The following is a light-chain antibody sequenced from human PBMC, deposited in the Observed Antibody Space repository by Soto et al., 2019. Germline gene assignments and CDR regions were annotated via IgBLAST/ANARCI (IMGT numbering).Light chain of an antibody. CDR2: TVS. V-gene: IGKV1-9*01. CDR1: QDIRSS. CDR3: QQFNSSPFT. J-gene: IGKJ4*01. Sequence: DIQLTQSPSFLYASVGDRLTITCRASQDIRSSLAWYQQKPGKAPNLLIYTVSTLQSGVPSRFSGSRAGTEFTLTISSPQPEEFATYYCQQFNSSPFTFGGGTKVEI.